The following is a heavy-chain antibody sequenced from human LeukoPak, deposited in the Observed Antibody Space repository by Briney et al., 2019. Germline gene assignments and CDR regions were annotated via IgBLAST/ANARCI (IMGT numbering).Heavy chain of an antibody. CDR1: GYTFTGYY. V-gene: IGHV1-2*06. Sequence: ASVKVSCKASGYTFTGYYMHWVRQAPGQGLEWMGRINPNSGGTNYAQKFQGRVTMTRDTSISTAYMELSRLKSDDTAVYHCARDIYSSSYYYYMDVWGKGTTVTVSS. J-gene: IGHJ6*03. D-gene: IGHD6-13*01. CDR3: ARDIYSSSYYYYMDV. CDR2: INPNSGGT.